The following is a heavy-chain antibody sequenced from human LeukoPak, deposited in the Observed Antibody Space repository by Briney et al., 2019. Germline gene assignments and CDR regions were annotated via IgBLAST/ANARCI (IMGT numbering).Heavy chain of an antibody. CDR3: VKGYYDSSGYEHFDY. CDR2: ISSNGGST. V-gene: IGHV3-64D*06. J-gene: IGHJ4*02. Sequence: GGALRLSCSASGFTFSSYAMHWVRQAPGKGLEYVSAISSNGGSTYYADSVKGRFTISRDNSKNTLYLQMSSLRAEDTAVYYCVKGYYDSSGYEHFDYWGQGTLVTVS. CDR1: GFTFSSYA. D-gene: IGHD3-22*01.